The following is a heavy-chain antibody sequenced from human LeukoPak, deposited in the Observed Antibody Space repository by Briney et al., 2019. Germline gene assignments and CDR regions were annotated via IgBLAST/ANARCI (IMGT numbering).Heavy chain of an antibody. CDR1: GGSISSGSYY. CDR2: IYTSGST. D-gene: IGHD6-13*01. CDR3: ARDRWVSYMDV. Sequence: SETLSLTCTVSGGSISSGSYYWSWIRQPAGKGLEWIGRIYTSGSTNYNPSLKSRVTISVDTSKNQFSLKLSSVTAADTAVYYCARDRWVSYMDVWGKGTTVTVSS. J-gene: IGHJ6*03. V-gene: IGHV4-61*02.